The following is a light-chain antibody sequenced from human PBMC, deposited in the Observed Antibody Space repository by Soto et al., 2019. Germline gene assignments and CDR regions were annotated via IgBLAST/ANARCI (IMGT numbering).Light chain of an antibody. Sequence: DIQMPQSPSTLSASVGDRVTITCRASQSISSYLNWYQQKPGKAPKLLIYAASSLQSGVPSRFSGSGSGTDFTLTISSLQPEDFATYYCQQSYSTPSTFGQGTKVDIK. CDR3: QQSYSTPST. J-gene: IGKJ1*01. V-gene: IGKV1-39*01. CDR1: QSISSY. CDR2: AAS.